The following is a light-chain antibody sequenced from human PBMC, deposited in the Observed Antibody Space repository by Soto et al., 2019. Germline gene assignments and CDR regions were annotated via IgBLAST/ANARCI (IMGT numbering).Light chain of an antibody. CDR1: SSDIGSYNH. CDR3: ISYTDRQSYL. V-gene: IGLV2-14*03. J-gene: IGLJ1*01. CDR2: AVS. Sequence: QAARTQPASVSGSTGQSITISCSGSSSDIGSYNHVAWYQQFPGKSPKLMIYAVSDRPSGVSDRFSGSKSGITASLTTSGLQTEDEADYYCISYTDRQSYLFGTGTKVTVL.